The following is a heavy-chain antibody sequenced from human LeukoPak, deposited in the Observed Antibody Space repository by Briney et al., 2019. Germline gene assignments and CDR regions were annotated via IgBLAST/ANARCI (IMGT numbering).Heavy chain of an antibody. CDR1: GGSISSGDYY. CDR2: IYYSGST. D-gene: IGHD4-17*01. J-gene: IGHJ4*02. Sequence: PSETLSLTCTVSGGSISSGDYYWSWIRQPPGKGLEWIGYIYYSGSTYYNPSLKSRVTISVDTSKNQFSLKLSSVTAADTAVYYCAREPTVTTVGGFDYWGQGTLVTVSS. CDR3: AREPTVTTVGGFDY. V-gene: IGHV4-30-4*01.